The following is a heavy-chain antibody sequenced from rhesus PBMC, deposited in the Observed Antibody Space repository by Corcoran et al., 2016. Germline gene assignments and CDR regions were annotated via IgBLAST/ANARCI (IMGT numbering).Heavy chain of an antibody. CDR3: AKDNPGWTGYYFY. V-gene: IGHV5-43*01. D-gene: IGHD3-3*01. CDR2: IYPGDSDT. Sequence: EVQLVQSGAEVKRPGESLRISCKTSGYSFTGSWISWVRQMPGKGLDWMGMIYPGDSDTRYSPSFQGQVTLSADKSISTAYLQWSSLKASDTATYYCAKDNPGWTGYYFYWGQGVLVTVSS. J-gene: IGHJ4*01. CDR1: GYSFTGSW.